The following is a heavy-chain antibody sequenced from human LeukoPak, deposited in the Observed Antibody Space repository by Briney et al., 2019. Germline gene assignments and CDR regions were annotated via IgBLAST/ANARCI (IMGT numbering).Heavy chain of an antibody. D-gene: IGHD3-22*01. J-gene: IGHJ6*03. CDR1: GGAISYYY. CDR3: ARETTYYDSSGYRYYYMDV. V-gene: IGHV4-34*01. CDR2: INHSGST. Sequence: SETLSLTCTVSGGAISYYYWNWIRQPPGKGLEWIGEINHSGSTNYNPSLKSRVTISVDTSKNQFSLKLSSVTAADTAVYYCARETTYYDSSGYRYYYMDVWGKGTTVTVSS.